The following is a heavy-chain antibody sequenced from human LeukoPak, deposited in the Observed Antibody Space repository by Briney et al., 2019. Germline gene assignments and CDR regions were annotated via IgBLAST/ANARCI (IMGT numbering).Heavy chain of an antibody. CDR2: ISYDGSNK. V-gene: IGHV3-33*01. J-gene: IGHJ3*02. CDR1: GFTFSSYG. Sequence: PGRSLRLSCAASGFTFSSYGMHWVRQAPGKGLEWVAVISYDGSNKYYADSVKGRFTISKDNSKNTLYLQMNSLRADDTSVSYCARDDGPGAVYYGFDMWREGTMLSVSS. CDR3: ARDDGPGAVYYGFDM. D-gene: IGHD3-16*01.